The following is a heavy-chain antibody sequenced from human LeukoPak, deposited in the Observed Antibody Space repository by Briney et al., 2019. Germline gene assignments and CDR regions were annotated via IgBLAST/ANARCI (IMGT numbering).Heavy chain of an antibody. J-gene: IGHJ4*02. V-gene: IGHV3-74*01. Sequence: PGGSLRLSCAASGFTFSSYWMHWVRHAPGKGLVWVSRINTDGRTTTYADSVKGRFTISRDNAKNTLYLQMNSLRAEDTAVYYCVRSAFLTTEFYFDYWGQGTLVTVSS. CDR2: INTDGRTT. CDR3: VRSAFLTTEFYFDY. CDR1: GFTFSSYW. D-gene: IGHD4-11*01.